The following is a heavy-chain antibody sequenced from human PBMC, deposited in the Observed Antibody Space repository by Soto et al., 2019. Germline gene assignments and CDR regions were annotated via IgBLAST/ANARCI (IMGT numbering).Heavy chain of an antibody. Sequence: SETLSLTCTVSGGSISSGGYYWSWIRQHPGKGLEWIGYIYYSGTTYYNPSLKSRVTISADKSISTAYPQWSSLKASDTAMYYCARLGYSSSSPFDYWGQGTLVTVSS. CDR2: IYYSGTT. J-gene: IGHJ4*02. V-gene: IGHV4-31*03. CDR1: GGSISSGGYY. CDR3: ARLGYSSSSPFDY. D-gene: IGHD6-6*01.